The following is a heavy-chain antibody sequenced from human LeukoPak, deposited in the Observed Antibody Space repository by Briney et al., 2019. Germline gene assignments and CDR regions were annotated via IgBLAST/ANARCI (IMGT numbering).Heavy chain of an antibody. J-gene: IGHJ3*02. D-gene: IGHD3-22*01. Sequence: SETLSLTCTVSGGSISSSSYYWGWIRQPPGKGLEWIGSIYYSGSTYYNPSLKSRVTISVDTSKNQFSLKLSSVTAADTAVYYCARGRVNYYDSSGPIPTDAFDIWGQGTMVTVSS. CDR2: IYYSGST. CDR1: GGSISSSSYY. CDR3: ARGRVNYYDSSGPIPTDAFDI. V-gene: IGHV4-39*07.